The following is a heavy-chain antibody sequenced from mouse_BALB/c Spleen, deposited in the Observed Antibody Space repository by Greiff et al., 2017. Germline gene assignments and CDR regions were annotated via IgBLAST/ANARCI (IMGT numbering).Heavy chain of an antibody. CDR2: INPSNGGT. CDR1: GYTFTSYY. J-gene: IGHJ3*01. CDR3: TSYYGNYVGFAY. Sequence: QVQLQQSGAELVKPGASVKLSCKASGYTFTSYYMYWVKQRPGQGLEWIGEINPSNGGTNFNEKFKSKATLTVDKSSSTAYMQLSSLTSEDSAVYYCTSYYGNYVGFAYWGQGTLVTVSA. D-gene: IGHD2-10*01. V-gene: IGHV1S16*01.